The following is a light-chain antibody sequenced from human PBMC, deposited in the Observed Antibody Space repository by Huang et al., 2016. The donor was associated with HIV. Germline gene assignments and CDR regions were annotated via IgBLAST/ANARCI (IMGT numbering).Light chain of an antibody. Sequence: EIVLTQSPATLSLSPGERATLSCRASQSVSSYLAWYQQKPGQAPRRLIYGASNRATGIPARFTGSGSVTDFTLTISSLEPEDFAVYYCQQRGNWPFTFGPGTKVDIK. CDR3: QQRGNWPFT. CDR2: GAS. CDR1: QSVSSY. J-gene: IGKJ3*01. V-gene: IGKV3-11*01.